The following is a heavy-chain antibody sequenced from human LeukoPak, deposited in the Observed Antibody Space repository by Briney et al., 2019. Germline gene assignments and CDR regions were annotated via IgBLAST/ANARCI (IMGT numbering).Heavy chain of an antibody. J-gene: IGHJ6*02. V-gene: IGHV4-59*01. D-gene: IGHD4/OR15-4a*01. Sequence: ETLSLTCTVSGGSISHYYWSWIRQPPGKGLEWIGYIYSSGTTNYNPSLKSRVTISVDTSKNQFSLKLHSVTAADTAVYYCAREDPRTKVPEGMDVWGQGTTVTVSS. CDR2: IYSSGTT. CDR3: AREDPRTKVPEGMDV. CDR1: GGSISHYY.